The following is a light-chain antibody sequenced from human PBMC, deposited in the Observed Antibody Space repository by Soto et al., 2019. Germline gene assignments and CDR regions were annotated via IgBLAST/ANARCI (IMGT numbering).Light chain of an antibody. J-gene: IGLJ2*01. CDR1: SSDVGGYNY. CDR3: SSYGGSNNYVV. V-gene: IGLV2-8*01. Sequence: QSALTQPPFASGTPGQSVTISCTGTSSDVGGYNYVSWYQQHPGKAPKLMIYEVSKRPSGVPDRFSGSKSGNTASLTVSGLQAEDEADYYCSSYGGSNNYVVFGGGTKLTVL. CDR2: EVS.